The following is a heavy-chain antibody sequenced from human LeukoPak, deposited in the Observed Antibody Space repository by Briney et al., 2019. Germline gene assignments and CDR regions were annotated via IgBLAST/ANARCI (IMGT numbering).Heavy chain of an antibody. CDR1: GFTFSSYA. Sequence: PGGSLRLSCAASGFTFSSYAMHWVRQAPGKGLEWVAVISYDGSNKYYADSVKGRFTIFRDNSKNTLYLQMNSLRAEDTAVYYCAREIAAAGSYYYYYGMDVWGQGTTVTVSS. D-gene: IGHD6-13*01. V-gene: IGHV3-30-3*01. CDR2: ISYDGSNK. CDR3: AREIAAAGSYYYYYGMDV. J-gene: IGHJ6*02.